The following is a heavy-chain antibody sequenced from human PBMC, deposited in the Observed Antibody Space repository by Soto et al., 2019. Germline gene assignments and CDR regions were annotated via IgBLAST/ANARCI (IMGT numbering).Heavy chain of an antibody. CDR2: IYYSGST. CDR3: ASSVAGGGYCSDASCYFLDY. J-gene: IGHJ4*02. Sequence: LPPGKGLEWLGDIYYSGSTNHNPSLKSRVTISVDTSKNQFSLKLSSVTAADTAVYYCASSVAGGGYCSDASCYFLDYWGQGTLVTVSS. D-gene: IGHD2-15*01. V-gene: IGHV4-59*01.